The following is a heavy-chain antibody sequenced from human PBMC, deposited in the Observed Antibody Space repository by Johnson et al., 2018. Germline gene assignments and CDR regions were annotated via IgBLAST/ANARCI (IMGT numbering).Heavy chain of an antibody. Sequence: VQLVQSGGGLVKPGGSLSLSCAASGFTFRTYTMSWVRQAPGQGLEWVSSISGSSLYKYFADSMKGRFTISRDNAKNLRYLHMSGLRAEDTVVYYWARDSGIIVAPAPDAFDIWGQGTVVTVSS. CDR2: ISGSSLYK. V-gene: IGHV3-21*06. CDR1: GFTFRTYT. D-gene: IGHD2-2*01. CDR3: ARDSGIIVAPAPDAFDI. J-gene: IGHJ3*02.